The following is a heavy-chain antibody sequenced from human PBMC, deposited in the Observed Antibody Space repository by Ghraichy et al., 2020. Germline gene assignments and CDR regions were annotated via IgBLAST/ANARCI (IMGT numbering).Heavy chain of an antibody. CDR3: ARGIQTEYYYYGMDV. Sequence: SETLSLTCSVSGGSVSSGSNYWSWIRQPPGKGLEWIGYIYYTGTTNYNPSLKSRVTISVDTSKNQFSLKVRSVTAADTVVYYCARGIQTEYYYYGMDVWGQGTTVTVSS. CDR1: GGSVSSGSNY. D-gene: IGHD5-18*01. J-gene: IGHJ6*02. CDR2: IYYTGTT. V-gene: IGHV4-61*01.